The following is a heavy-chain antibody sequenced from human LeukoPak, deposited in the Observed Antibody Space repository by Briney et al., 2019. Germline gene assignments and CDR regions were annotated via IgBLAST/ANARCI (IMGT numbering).Heavy chain of an antibody. CDR3: ARIAVADSLV. V-gene: IGHV6-1*01. CDR1: GDSVSSNTAA. D-gene: IGHD6-19*01. J-gene: IGHJ4*02. CDR2: TYYRSKWYN. Sequence: SQTLSLTCAISGDSVSSNTAAWNWIRQSPSRGLEWLGRTYYRSKWYNDYAISVRSRITINSDTSKNQLSLQLNSVTPEDTAVYYCARIAVADSLVWGQGTLVIVFS.